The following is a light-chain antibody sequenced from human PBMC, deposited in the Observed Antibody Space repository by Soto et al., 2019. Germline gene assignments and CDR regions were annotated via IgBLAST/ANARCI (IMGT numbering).Light chain of an antibody. J-gene: IGKJ1*01. Sequence: VLTGSPATLSVSPGERVTLSVRASQSVSGHLAWYQQKPGQAPRLIISGASTRATGIPARSSGSGPGTEFTLTISSLQSEDFAVFYCQQYNYWARTVGQGTKVDIK. CDR3: QQYNYWART. CDR2: GAS. V-gene: IGKV3-15*01. CDR1: QSVSGH.